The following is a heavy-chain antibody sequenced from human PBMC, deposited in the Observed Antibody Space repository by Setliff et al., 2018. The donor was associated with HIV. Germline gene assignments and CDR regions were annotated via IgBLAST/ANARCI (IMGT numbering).Heavy chain of an antibody. Sequence: SLSCAASGFKFHNYGMNWVRQAPGKGPEWVSSISGSSVFIFYADSVKGRFTIARDDAKNSLYLQMNSLRADDTAVYYCTRVGSSGWTPFDYWGQGTLVTVSS. J-gene: IGHJ4*02. CDR2: ISGSSVFI. CDR1: GFKFHNYG. V-gene: IGHV3-21*01. D-gene: IGHD6-19*01. CDR3: TRVGSSGWTPFDY.